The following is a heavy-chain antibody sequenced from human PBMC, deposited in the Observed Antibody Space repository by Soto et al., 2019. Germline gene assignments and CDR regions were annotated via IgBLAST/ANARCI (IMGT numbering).Heavy chain of an antibody. CDR1: GFTFSHSA. V-gene: IGHV1-58*01. J-gene: IGHJ4*02. D-gene: IGHD5-18*01. Sequence: SVKVSCKASGFTFSHSAVQWVRQARGQRLEWIGWIVIGSGNTNYAQKFQERVTITRDMSTTTAYMELSSLRSEDTAVYYCAADKGDSYGYGSYWGQGTLVTVSS. CDR3: AADKGDSYGYGSY. CDR2: IVIGSGNT.